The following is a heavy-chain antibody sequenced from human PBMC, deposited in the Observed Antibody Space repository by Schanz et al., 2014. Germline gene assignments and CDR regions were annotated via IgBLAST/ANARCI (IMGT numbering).Heavy chain of an antibody. CDR3: ARDRDAGGYDS. J-gene: IGHJ5*01. Sequence: VQLVESGGGVVQPGRSLRLSCTASGFTFGDHSMSWVRQAPGKGLEWVAKIKPDGSEKLYVDSVRGRFAISRDNAKNSVYLQMHSLRAEDTALYYCARDRDAGGYDSWGQGTLVTVSS. CDR1: GFTFGDHS. V-gene: IGHV3-7*01. CDR2: IKPDGSEK. D-gene: IGHD2-8*02.